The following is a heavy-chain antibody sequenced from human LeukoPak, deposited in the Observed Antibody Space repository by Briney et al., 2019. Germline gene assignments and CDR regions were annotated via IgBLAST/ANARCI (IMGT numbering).Heavy chain of an antibody. CDR3: AKDPGIRVYYGSGSYSHY. CDR1: GFSLNNFA. Sequence: GGSLRLSCAASGFSLNNFAVHWVRQAPGKGLEWVALMSSDGSNIQYADSVKGQFTISRDNSKNTLYLQMNSLRAEDTAVYYCAKDPGIRVYYGSGSYSHYWGQGTLVTVSS. D-gene: IGHD3-10*01. CDR2: MSSDGSNI. J-gene: IGHJ4*02. V-gene: IGHV3-30*04.